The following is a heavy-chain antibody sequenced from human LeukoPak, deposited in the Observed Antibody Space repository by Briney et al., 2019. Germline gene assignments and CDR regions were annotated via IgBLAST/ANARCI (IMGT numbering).Heavy chain of an antibody. Sequence: ASVKVSCKASGYTFTSYAMNWVRQAPGQGLEWMGWINTNTGNPTYAQGFTGRFVFSLDTSVSTAYLQISSLKAEDTAVYYCAREAYYYDSSGYYPNWFDPWGQGTLVTVSS. J-gene: IGHJ5*02. D-gene: IGHD3-22*01. V-gene: IGHV7-4-1*02. CDR1: GYTFTSYA. CDR2: INTNTGNP. CDR3: AREAYYYDSSGYYPNWFDP.